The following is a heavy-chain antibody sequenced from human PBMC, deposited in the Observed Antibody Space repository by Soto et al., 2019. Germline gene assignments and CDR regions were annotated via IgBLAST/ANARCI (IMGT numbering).Heavy chain of an antibody. Sequence: ASVTVSCKASGCTFSSYAISWVRQAPGQGLEWMGGISAYNGKTNYAQKLQGRVTMTTDASTSTAYMELRSLRSDDTAVYYCARGDIAAAGFGAFDIWGQGTMVTVSS. CDR1: GCTFSSYA. D-gene: IGHD6-13*01. V-gene: IGHV1-18*01. CDR2: ISAYNGKT. J-gene: IGHJ3*02. CDR3: ARGDIAAAGFGAFDI.